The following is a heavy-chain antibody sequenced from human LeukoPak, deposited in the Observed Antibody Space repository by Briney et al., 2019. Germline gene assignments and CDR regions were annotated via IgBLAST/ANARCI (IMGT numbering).Heavy chain of an antibody. J-gene: IGHJ6*03. Sequence: GASVKVSCKFSGYTLTELSMHWVRQAPGKGLEWMGGFDPEDGETIYAQKFQGRVTMTEDTSTDTAYMELSSLRSEDTAVYYCATVASLPHYDILTGQSENYYYYYYMDVWGKGTTVTISS. CDR2: FDPEDGET. CDR1: GYTLTELS. V-gene: IGHV1-24*01. D-gene: IGHD3-9*01. CDR3: ATVASLPHYDILTGQSENYYYYYYMDV.